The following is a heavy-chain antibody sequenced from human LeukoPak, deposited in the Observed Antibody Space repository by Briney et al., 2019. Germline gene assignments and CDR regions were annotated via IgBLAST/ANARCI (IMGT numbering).Heavy chain of an antibody. CDR1: GFTFSSYG. CDR3: AKDIYSGSYGSDAFDI. D-gene: IGHD1-26*01. CDR2: IRYDGSNK. V-gene: IGHV3-30*02. J-gene: IGHJ3*02. Sequence: GGSLRLSCAASGFTFSSYGMHWVRQAPGKGLEWVAFIRYDGSNKYYADSVKGRFTISRDNSKNTLYLQMNSLRAEDTAVYYCAKDIYSGSYGSDAFDIWGQGTMVTVSS.